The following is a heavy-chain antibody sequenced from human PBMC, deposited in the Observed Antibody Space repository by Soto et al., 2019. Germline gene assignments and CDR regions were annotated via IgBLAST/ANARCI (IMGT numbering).Heavy chain of an antibody. CDR3: ARVLDGSGSYYTDF. Sequence: GASVKVSCKASGYIFITYGISWVRQAPGQGLEWMGRISTYNGNTNYAQNLQGRVTMTTDTSTSTAYMGLRSLRSDDTAVYYCARVLDGSGSYYTDFWGPGTLVTVST. CDR2: ISTYNGNT. D-gene: IGHD3-10*01. V-gene: IGHV1-18*01. CDR1: GYIFITYG. J-gene: IGHJ4*02.